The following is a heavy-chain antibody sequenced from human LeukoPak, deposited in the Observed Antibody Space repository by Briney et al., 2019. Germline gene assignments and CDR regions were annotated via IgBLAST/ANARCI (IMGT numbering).Heavy chain of an antibody. D-gene: IGHD3-22*01. CDR3: ARVYYDSSGYIPNDALDI. J-gene: IGHJ3*02. Sequence: GGSLRLSCAASGFTFSSYWMSWVRQAPGKGLEWVANIKQDGSEKYYVDSVKGRFTISRDNAKNSLYLQMNSLRAEDTAVYYCARVYYDSSGYIPNDALDIWGHGTMVTVSS. CDR2: IKQDGSEK. V-gene: IGHV3-7*01. CDR1: GFTFSSYW.